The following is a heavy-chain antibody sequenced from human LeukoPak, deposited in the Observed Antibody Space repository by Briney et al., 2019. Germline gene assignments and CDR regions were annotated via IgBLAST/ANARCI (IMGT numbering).Heavy chain of an antibody. CDR3: ASGWSGGY. CDR2: ISTSSTYT. CDR1: GFTFSSYS. Sequence: PGGSLRLSCAASGFTFSSYSMNWVRQAPGKGLEWVSSISTSSTYTYYADSVKGRFTISRDNAKNSLYLQVISLRAEDTAVYYCASGWSGGYWGQGALVTVSS. D-gene: IGHD6-19*01. V-gene: IGHV3-21*01. J-gene: IGHJ4*02.